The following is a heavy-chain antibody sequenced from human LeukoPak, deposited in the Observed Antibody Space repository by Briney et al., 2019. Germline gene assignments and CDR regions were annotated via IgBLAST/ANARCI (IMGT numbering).Heavy chain of an antibody. J-gene: IGHJ4*02. V-gene: IGHV3-23*01. CDR1: GFTFSSYA. CDR3: ARAREFYGDYDPVDY. D-gene: IGHD4-17*01. CDR2: ISGSGGST. Sequence: GGSLRLSCAASGFTFSSYAMSWVRQAPGKGLEWVSAISGSGGSTYYADSVKGRFTISRDNSKNTLYLQMNSLRAEDTAVYYCARAREFYGDYDPVDYWGQGTLVTVSS.